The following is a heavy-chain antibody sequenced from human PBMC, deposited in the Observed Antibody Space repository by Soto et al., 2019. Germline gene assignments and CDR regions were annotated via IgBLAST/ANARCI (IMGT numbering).Heavy chain of an antibody. Sequence: EVQLVESGGGLVQPGRSLRLSCVGSGFTFDDYGMHWVRQAPGKGLEWVSGISWDSYSIGYADSVKCRFTISRDNAKNSLYLQMNSLKSEDTALYYCAKARGGIDYWGQGTLVTVSS. V-gene: IGHV3-9*01. CDR3: AKARGGIDY. CDR2: ISWDSYSI. CDR1: GFTFDDYG. J-gene: IGHJ4*02. D-gene: IGHD3-16*01.